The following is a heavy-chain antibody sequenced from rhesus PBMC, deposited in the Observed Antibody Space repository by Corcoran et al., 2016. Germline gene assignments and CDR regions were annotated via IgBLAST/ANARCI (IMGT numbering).Heavy chain of an antibody. V-gene: IGHV4-160*01. Sequence: QVPLQESGPGLVKPSETLSLTCAVSGGSLRRNSWSCIRPAPGKGLEWIGRIYGSGGSTDYNPSLKSRVTISTDTSKNQFSLKLSSVTAADTAVYYCARGLTTQAYWGQGVLVTVSS. J-gene: IGHJ4*01. CDR1: GGSLRRNS. CDR2: IYGSGGST. D-gene: IGHD4-17*01. CDR3: ARGLTTQAY.